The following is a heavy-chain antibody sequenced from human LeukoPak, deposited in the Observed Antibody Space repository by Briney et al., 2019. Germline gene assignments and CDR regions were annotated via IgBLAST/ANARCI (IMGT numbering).Heavy chain of an antibody. CDR1: GYTFTDYY. J-gene: IGHJ4*02. Sequence: ASVKVSCKASGYTFTDYYMHWVRQAPGQGLEWMGVINPSGGSTNYAQKFQGRVTMTRDTSTSTVYMELSSLRSEDTAVYYCARRERDYSGSGSYNFDYWGQGTLVTVSS. D-gene: IGHD3-10*01. CDR3: ARRERDYSGSGSYNFDY. V-gene: IGHV1-46*01. CDR2: INPSGGST.